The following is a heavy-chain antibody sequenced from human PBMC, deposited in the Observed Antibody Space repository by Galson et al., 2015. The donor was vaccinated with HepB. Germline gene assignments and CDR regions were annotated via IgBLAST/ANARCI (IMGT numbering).Heavy chain of an antibody. CDR1: GGTFSSYS. D-gene: IGHD2-21*02. Sequence: SCKASGGTFSSYSMNWVRQAPGKGLEWVSSISSSSSYIYYADSVKGRFTISRDNSKNTLYLEMSSLRAEDTAIYYCAKGGSVTASGFESWGQGTLVTVSS. CDR2: ISSSSSYI. CDR3: AKGGSVTASGFES. V-gene: IGHV3-21*04. J-gene: IGHJ4*02.